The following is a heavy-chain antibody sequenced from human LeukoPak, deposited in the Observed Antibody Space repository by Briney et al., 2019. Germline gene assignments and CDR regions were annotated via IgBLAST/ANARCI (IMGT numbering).Heavy chain of an antibody. CDR1: GFTFDDYA. CDR3: AKSGSYSSSWYQKYYYYGMDV. J-gene: IGHJ6*02. V-gene: IGHV3-9*01. Sequence: PGRSLRLSCAASGFTFDDYAMHWVRQAPGKGLEWVSGISWNSGSIGYADSVKGRFTISRDNAKNSLYLQMNSLRAEDTALYYCAKSGSYSSSWYQKYYYYGMDVWGQGTTVTVSS. CDR2: ISWNSGSI. D-gene: IGHD6-13*01.